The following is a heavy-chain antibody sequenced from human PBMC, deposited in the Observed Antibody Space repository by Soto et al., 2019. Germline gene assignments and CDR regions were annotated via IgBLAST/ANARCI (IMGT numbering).Heavy chain of an antibody. V-gene: IGHV4-34*01. CDR1: GGSFSGYY. D-gene: IGHD3-10*01. CDR2: INHSGST. CDR3: ARGRRSYYYGSGSFAFDI. Sequence: SETLSLTCAVYGGSFSGYYWSWIRQPLGKGLEWIGEINHSGSTNYNPSLKSRVTISVDTSKNQFSLKLSSVTAADTAVYYCARGRRSYYYGSGSFAFDIWGQGTMVTVSS. J-gene: IGHJ3*02.